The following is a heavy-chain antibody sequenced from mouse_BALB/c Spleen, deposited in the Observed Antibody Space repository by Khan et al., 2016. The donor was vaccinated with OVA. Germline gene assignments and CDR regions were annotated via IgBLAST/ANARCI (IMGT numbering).Heavy chain of an antibody. Sequence: QVQLKQSGPGLVAPSQSLSITCTVSGFSLTDYGVSWIRQPPGKGLEWLGVIWGGGNTYYNSALKSRLSISKDNSKSPVFLKMSSLQNEDTAMYYCAKGVWYYYYAVDNWGKGTSVNGSS. V-gene: IGHV2-6-5*01. CDR3: AKGVWYYYYAVDN. CDR2: IWGGGNT. J-gene: IGHJ4*01. D-gene: IGHD1-1*02. CDR1: GFSLTDYG.